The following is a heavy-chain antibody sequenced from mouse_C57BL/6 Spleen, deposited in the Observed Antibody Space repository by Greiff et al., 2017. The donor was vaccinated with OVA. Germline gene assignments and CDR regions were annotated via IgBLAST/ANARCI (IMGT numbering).Heavy chain of an antibody. Sequence: EVKVVESGGGLVKPGGSLKLSCAASGFTFSDYGMHWVRQAPEKGLEWVAYISSGSSTIYYADTVKGRFTISRDNAKNTLFLQMTSLRSEDTAMYYCARPDYGSSYDWYFDVWGTGTTVTVSS. J-gene: IGHJ1*03. CDR2: ISSGSSTI. V-gene: IGHV5-17*01. D-gene: IGHD1-1*01. CDR3: ARPDYGSSYDWYFDV. CDR1: GFTFSDYG.